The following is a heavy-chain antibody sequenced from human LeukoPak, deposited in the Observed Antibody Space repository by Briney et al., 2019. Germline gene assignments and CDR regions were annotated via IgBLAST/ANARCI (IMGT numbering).Heavy chain of an antibody. CDR1: GFTFSSYA. V-gene: IGHV3-64*01. Sequence: GGALRLSCAASGFTFSSYAMHWVRQAPGKGLEYVSAISSNGGSTYYANSVTGRFTISRDNSKNTLYLQMGSLRAEDMAVYYCARDGDVSFDWSLYYYYYMDVWGKGTTVTVSS. J-gene: IGHJ6*03. CDR3: ARDGDVSFDWSLYYYYYMDV. D-gene: IGHD3-9*01. CDR2: ISSNGGST.